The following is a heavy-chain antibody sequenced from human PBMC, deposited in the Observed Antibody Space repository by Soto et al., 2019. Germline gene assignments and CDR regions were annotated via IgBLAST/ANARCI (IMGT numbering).Heavy chain of an antibody. CDR2: IFYSGAT. CDR1: GGPISSGGYY. V-gene: IGHV4-31*03. Sequence: QVQLQESGPGLVTPSQALSLTCSVSGGPISSGGYYWSWIRQHPGKGLEWIGYIFYSGATYYNPSLKSRRFISVDTSKNQFSLRLSSVTAADTAVYYCARVQPYDYGANSGWFDPWGQGTLVTVSA. CDR3: ARVQPYDYGANSGWFDP. J-gene: IGHJ5*02. D-gene: IGHD4-17*01.